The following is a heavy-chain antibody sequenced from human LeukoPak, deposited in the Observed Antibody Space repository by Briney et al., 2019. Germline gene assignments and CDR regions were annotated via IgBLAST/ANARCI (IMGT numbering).Heavy chain of an antibody. CDR2: ISYDGSNK. Sequence: PGASLRLSCAASGFTFSSYAMHWVRQAPGKGLEWVAVISYDGSNKYYADSVKGRFTISRDNSKNTLYLQMNSLRAEDTAVYYCARNYCSSTSCYAPFDYWGQGTLVTASS. J-gene: IGHJ4*02. D-gene: IGHD2-2*01. V-gene: IGHV3-30*04. CDR3: ARNYCSSTSCYAPFDY. CDR1: GFTFSSYA.